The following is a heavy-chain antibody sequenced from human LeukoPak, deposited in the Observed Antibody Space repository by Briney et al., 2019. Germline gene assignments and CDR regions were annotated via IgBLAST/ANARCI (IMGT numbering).Heavy chain of an antibody. CDR1: GYDFSTYW. V-gene: IGHV5-51*01. Sequence: GESLKISCEHFGYDFSTYWIGWVRQMPGKGLDWMGVIYPADSDTRYSPSFQGQVTISADKSTSTAYLQWASLKASDTAIYFCARLSTRLLDHWGQGTRVTVSS. D-gene: IGHD3-3*01. CDR2: IYPADSDT. CDR3: ARLSTRLLDH. J-gene: IGHJ4*02.